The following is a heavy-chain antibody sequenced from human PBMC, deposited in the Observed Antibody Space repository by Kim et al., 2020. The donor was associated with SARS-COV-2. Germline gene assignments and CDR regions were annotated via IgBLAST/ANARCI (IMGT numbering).Heavy chain of an antibody. Sequence: ASVKVSCKVSGYTLTELSMHWVRQAPGKGLEWMGGFDPEDGETIYAQKFQGRVTMTEDTSTDTAYMELSSLRSEDTAVYYCATDIQAVAGRGWFDPWGQGTLVTVSS. CDR2: FDPEDGET. CDR3: ATDIQAVAGRGWFDP. J-gene: IGHJ5*02. V-gene: IGHV1-24*01. CDR1: GYTLTELS. D-gene: IGHD6-19*01.